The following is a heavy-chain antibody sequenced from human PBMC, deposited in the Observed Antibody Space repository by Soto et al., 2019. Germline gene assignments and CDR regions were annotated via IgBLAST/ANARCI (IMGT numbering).Heavy chain of an antibody. CDR2: ISGYNGNK. D-gene: IGHD3-16*01. CDR1: GYTFTSYG. CDR3: TRGEFLSYDDY. Sequence: ASVKVSCKASGYTFTSYGISWVRQAPGQGLEWMGWISGYNGNKKYAQKLQGRVTMTTDTSTSTAYMELRSLRSDDTAVYYCTRGEFLSYDDYWGQGTLVTVSS. V-gene: IGHV1-18*01. J-gene: IGHJ4*02.